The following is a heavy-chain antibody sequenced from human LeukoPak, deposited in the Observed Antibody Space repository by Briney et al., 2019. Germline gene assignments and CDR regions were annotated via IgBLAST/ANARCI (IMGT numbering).Heavy chain of an antibody. CDR3: ASLSYYYDSSGNRYFQH. Sequence: SETLSLTCAVSGGSLSGYYWSWLRQSPGKGLEWIGYIYYSGSTNYNPSLKSRVTISVDTSKNQFSLKLSSVTAADTAVYYCASLSYYYDSSGNRYFQHWGQGTLVTVSS. CDR1: GGSLSGYY. J-gene: IGHJ1*01. V-gene: IGHV4-59*01. D-gene: IGHD3-22*01. CDR2: IYYSGST.